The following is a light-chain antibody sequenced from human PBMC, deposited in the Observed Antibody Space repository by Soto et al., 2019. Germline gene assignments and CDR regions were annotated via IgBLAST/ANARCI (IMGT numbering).Light chain of an antibody. Sequence: LTQPASVSGSPGQSITISCTGTSSDVGTYNYVSWYQHHPGKAPKLIIYEVSNRPSGVSNRFSGSKSGSTASLTISGLQAEDEADYHCTSYTRDTALVFGTGTKVTVL. CDR2: EVS. J-gene: IGLJ1*01. V-gene: IGLV2-14*01. CDR3: TSYTRDTALV. CDR1: SSDVGTYNY.